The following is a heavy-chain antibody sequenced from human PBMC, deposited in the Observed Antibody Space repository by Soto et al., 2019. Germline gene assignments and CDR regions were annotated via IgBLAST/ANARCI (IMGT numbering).Heavy chain of an antibody. J-gene: IGHJ5*02. CDR2: IKQDGSEK. CDR1: GFTFSSYW. V-gene: IGHV3-7*01. Sequence: GGSLRLSCAASGFTFSSYWVSWVRQAPGKGLEWVANIKQDGSEKYYVDSVKGRFTISRDNAKNSLYLQMNSLRAEDTAVYYCARDTLLWFGEPPRYNWFDPWGHGTLVTVPS. CDR3: ARDTLLWFGEPPRYNWFDP. D-gene: IGHD3-10*01.